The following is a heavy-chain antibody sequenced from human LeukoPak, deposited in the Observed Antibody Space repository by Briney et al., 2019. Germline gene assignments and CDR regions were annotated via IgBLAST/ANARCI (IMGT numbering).Heavy chain of an antibody. CDR3: AKSVVTAISSFDY. Sequence: PGGSLRLSCAASGFTFSSYWMSWVRQAPGKGLEWVANIKQDGSEEYYVGSVKGRFTISRDNAKNSLYLQMNSLRAEDTAVYYCAKSVVTAISSFDYWGQGTLVTVSS. V-gene: IGHV3-7*03. D-gene: IGHD2-21*02. CDR1: GFTFSSYW. CDR2: IKQDGSEE. J-gene: IGHJ4*02.